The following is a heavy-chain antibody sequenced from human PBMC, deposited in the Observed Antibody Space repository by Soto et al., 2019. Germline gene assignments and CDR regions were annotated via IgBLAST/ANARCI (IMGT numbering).Heavy chain of an antibody. CDR1: GGSFRSSF. J-gene: IGHJ5*02. V-gene: IGHV4-59*01. CDR3: ARDVQYRWFDP. CDR2: IYYSGST. Sequence: PSETLSLTCTVSGGSFRSSFWSWIRQPPGKGLEWIGYIYYSGSTNYNPSLKSRLTISVDTSKNQFFLKLSSVTAADTAVYYCARDVQYRWFDPWGQGTLVTVSS. D-gene: IGHD1-1*01.